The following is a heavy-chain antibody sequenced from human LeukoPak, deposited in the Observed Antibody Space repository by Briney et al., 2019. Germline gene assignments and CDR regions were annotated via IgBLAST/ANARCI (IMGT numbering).Heavy chain of an antibody. V-gene: IGHV4-59*12. Sequence: PSQTLSLTCTVSGGSIIGYYLSWIRQPPGKGLEWIGSIYYSGSTNYNPSLKGRVTISVETSKNQYSLKLSSVTAADTAVYYCARYASSPYCYYAMDVWGQGTTVTVPS. CDR3: ARYASSPYCYYAMDV. J-gene: IGHJ6*02. CDR2: IYYSGST. CDR1: GGSIIGYY. D-gene: IGHD2-15*01.